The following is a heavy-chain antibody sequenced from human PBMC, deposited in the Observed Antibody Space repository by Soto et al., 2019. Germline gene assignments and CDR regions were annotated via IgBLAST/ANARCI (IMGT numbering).Heavy chain of an antibody. D-gene: IGHD1-1*01. CDR2: ISYDVSRK. Sequence: QVQLVESGGGVVQPGKSLRLSCAASGFNFSSYDMHWVRQAPGKGLEWIAVISYDVSRKYYSDSVKGRLTISRDNFKNTLHLQMDSLRAEDTAVFYCVRDVPERALGFWGQGPTVTVAS. V-gene: IGHV3-30*03. J-gene: IGHJ6*02. CDR1: GFNFSSYD. CDR3: VRDVPERALGF.